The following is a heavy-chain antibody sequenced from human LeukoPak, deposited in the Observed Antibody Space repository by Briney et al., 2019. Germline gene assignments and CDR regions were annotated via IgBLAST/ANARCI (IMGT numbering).Heavy chain of an antibody. D-gene: IGHD2-2*01. CDR3: ARDRGYCSSTSCPFDY. CDR1: GYTFTGYY. J-gene: IGHJ4*02. V-gene: IGHV1-2*02. CDR2: INPNSGGT. Sequence: GASVKVSCKASGYTFTGYYMHWVRQAPGQGLEWTGWINPNSGGTNYAQKFQGRVTMTRDTSISTAYMELSRLRSDDTAVYYCARDRGYCSSTSCPFDYWGQGTLVTVSS.